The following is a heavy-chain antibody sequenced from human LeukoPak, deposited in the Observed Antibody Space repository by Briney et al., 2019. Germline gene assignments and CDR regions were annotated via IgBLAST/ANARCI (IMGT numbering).Heavy chain of an antibody. CDR2: ISYDGSNK. V-gene: IGHV3-30*03. D-gene: IGHD7-27*01. Sequence: GGSLRLSCAASGFTFSSYGMHWVRQAPGKGLEWVAVISYDGSNKYYADSVKGRFTISRDNSKNTLYLQMNSLRAEDTAVYYCARGGSLGYYYGMDVWGQGTTVTVSS. CDR3: ARGGSLGYYYGMDV. CDR1: GFTFSSYG. J-gene: IGHJ6*02.